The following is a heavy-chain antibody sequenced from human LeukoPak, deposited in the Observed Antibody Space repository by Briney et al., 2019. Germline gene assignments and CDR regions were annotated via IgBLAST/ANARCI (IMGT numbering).Heavy chain of an antibody. CDR3: ARVGIGSSGWDFDY. D-gene: IGHD6-19*01. CDR2: IYHSGST. CDR1: GYSISSGYY. V-gene: IGHV4-38-2*02. Sequence: SETLSLTCTVSGYSISSGYYWGWIRQPPGKGLEWIGSIYHSGSTYYNPSLKSRVTISVDTSKNQFSLKLSSVTAADTAVYYCARVGIGSSGWDFDYWGQGTLVTVSS. J-gene: IGHJ4*02.